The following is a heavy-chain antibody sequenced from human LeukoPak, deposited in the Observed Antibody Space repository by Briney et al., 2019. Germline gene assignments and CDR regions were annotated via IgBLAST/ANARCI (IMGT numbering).Heavy chain of an antibody. CDR1: GFTFGDYL. D-gene: IGHD6-19*01. V-gene: IGHV3-49*03. J-gene: IGHJ4*02. Sequence: PGRSLRLSCTASGFTFGDYLMSWFRQAQGKGLEWIGFISGGTTEYAASVKGRFTISRDDSTSIAYLQMNSLTTEDTAVYYCSRGSGWLSVYWGQGTLVTVSS. CDR2: ISGGTT. CDR3: SRGSGWLSVY.